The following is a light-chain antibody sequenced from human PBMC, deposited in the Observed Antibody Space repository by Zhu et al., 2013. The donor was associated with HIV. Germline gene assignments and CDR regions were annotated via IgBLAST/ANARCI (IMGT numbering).Light chain of an antibody. CDR2: GAS. CDR1: QSVSSTF. CDR3: QQYGSSPLT. J-gene: IGKJ4*01. Sequence: DIVLTQSPGTLSLSPGERATLSCRASQSVSSTFLAWYQQKPGQAPRLLIYGASSRGNGIPDRFSGSGSGTEFSLSISRLEPEDFAVYYCQQYGSSPLTFGGGT. V-gene: IGKV3-20*01.